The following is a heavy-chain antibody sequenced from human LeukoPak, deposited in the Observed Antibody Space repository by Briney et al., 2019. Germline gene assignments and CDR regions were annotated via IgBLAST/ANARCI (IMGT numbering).Heavy chain of an antibody. J-gene: IGHJ1*01. CDR1: GDSISSSSYY. D-gene: IGHD1-26*01. CDR2: IYYSGTT. Sequence: PSETLSLTCTVSGDSISSSSYYWGWIRQPPGKGLEWIGSIYYSGTTFYNPSLKSRVTISIDTSNNQFSLKLSSVTAADTAVYYCARGSRWELLRRYFQHWGQGTLVTVSS. V-gene: IGHV4-39*01. CDR3: ARGSRWELLRRYFQH.